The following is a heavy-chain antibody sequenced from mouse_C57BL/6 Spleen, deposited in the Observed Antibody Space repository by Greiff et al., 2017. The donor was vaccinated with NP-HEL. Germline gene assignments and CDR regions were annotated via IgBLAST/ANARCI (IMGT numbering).Heavy chain of an antibody. D-gene: IGHD2-4*01. V-gene: IGHV5-17*01. CDR2: ISSGSSTI. Sequence: DVKLVESGGGLVKPGGSLKLSCAASGFTFSDYGMHWVRQAPEKGLEWVAYISSGSSTIYYADTVKGRFTISRDNAKNTLFLQMTSLRSEDTAMYYCARYDYDALYAMDYWGQGTSVTVSS. CDR3: ARYDYDALYAMDY. J-gene: IGHJ4*01. CDR1: GFTFSDYG.